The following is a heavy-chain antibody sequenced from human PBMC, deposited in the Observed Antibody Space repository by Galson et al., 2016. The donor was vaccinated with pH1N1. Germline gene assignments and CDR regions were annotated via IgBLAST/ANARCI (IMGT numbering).Heavy chain of an antibody. CDR1: GFTFGHYD. CDR3: VTDSGDGDRNLVPHDAFDV. D-gene: IGHD4-17*01. J-gene: IGHJ3*01. V-gene: IGHV3-9*01. CDR2: INCNSKTR. Sequence: SLRLSCAASGFTFGHYDMHWVRQVPGKGLEWVSDINCNSKTRAYADPVRGRFTISRDNAKNSLYLQMNSLRPEDTALYYCVTDSGDGDRNLVPHDAFDVWGQGTMVTVSS.